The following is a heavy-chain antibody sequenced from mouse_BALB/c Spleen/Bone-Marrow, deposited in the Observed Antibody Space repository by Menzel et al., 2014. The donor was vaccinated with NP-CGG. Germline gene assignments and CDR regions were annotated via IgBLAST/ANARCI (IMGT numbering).Heavy chain of an antibody. CDR2: ITNGGDNT. V-gene: IGHV5-12-1*01. CDR3: VRHKNYYAMDY. J-gene: IGHJ4*01. Sequence: EVKLEESGGGLVKPGGSLKLSCAASGFAFSRYDMSWVRQTPEKRLEWVAYITNGGDNTYYPDTVKGRFTISRDNAKNTLYLQMSSLKSEDTAMYYCVRHKNYYAMDYWGQGTSVTVSP. CDR1: GFAFSRYD.